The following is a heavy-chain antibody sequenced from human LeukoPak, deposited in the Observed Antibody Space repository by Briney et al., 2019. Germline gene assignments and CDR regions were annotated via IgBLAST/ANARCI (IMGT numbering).Heavy chain of an antibody. V-gene: IGHV3-30*04. Sequence: GRSLRLSCAASGFTFSSYAMHWVRQAPGKGLEWVAVISYDGSNKYYADSVKGRFTISRDNSKNTLYLQMNSLRAEDTAVYYCARDLICSGGSCYGMDVWGEGTTVTVSS. J-gene: IGHJ6*04. CDR3: ARDLICSGGSCYGMDV. D-gene: IGHD2-15*01. CDR2: ISYDGSNK. CDR1: GFTFSSYA.